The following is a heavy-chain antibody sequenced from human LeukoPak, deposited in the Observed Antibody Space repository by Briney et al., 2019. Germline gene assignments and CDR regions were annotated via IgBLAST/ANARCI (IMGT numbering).Heavy chain of an antibody. V-gene: IGHV3-23*01. CDR1: GFTFSAYA. CDR2: ISGSGRGT. J-gene: IGHJ4*02. Sequence: GGSLRLSCAVSGFTFSAYAISWVRQAPGKGLEWVSSISGSGRGTYYADSVKGRFTISRDNSKNTLYLQMNSLRAEDTAVYYCAKLRNWNGGIFDYWGQGTLVTVSS. CDR3: AKLRNWNGGIFDY. D-gene: IGHD1-20*01.